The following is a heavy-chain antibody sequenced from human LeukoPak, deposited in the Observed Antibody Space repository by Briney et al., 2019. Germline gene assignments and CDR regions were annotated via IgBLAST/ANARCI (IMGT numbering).Heavy chain of an antibody. CDR1: GYTLTELP. V-gene: IGHV1-24*01. D-gene: IGHD6-13*01. Sequence: ASVKVSCKVSGYTLTELPMHWVRQAPGKGLEWMGGFDPEDGETIYAQKFQGRVTMTEDTSTDTAYMELSSLTSDDTAVYYCARSSIIAAAGPYYFDYWGQGTLVTVSS. J-gene: IGHJ4*02. CDR2: FDPEDGET. CDR3: ARSSIIAAAGPYYFDY.